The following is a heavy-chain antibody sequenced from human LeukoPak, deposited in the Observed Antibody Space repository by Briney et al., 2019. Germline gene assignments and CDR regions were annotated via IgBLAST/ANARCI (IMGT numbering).Heavy chain of an antibody. V-gene: IGHV1-69*13. CDR3: ATRGAGPWYYYYMDV. Sequence: SVKVSCKASGGTFSSYAISWVRQAPGQGLEWMGGIIPIFGTANYAQKFQGRVTITADESTSTAYMELSSLRSEDTAVYYCATRGAGPWYYYYMDVWGKGTTVTVSS. CDR1: GGTFSSYA. J-gene: IGHJ6*03. D-gene: IGHD6-19*01. CDR2: IIPIFGTA.